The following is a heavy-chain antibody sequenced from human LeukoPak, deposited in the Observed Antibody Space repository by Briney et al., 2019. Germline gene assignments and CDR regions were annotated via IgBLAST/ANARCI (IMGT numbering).Heavy chain of an antibody. D-gene: IGHD5-12*01. V-gene: IGHV3-30-3*01. CDR1: GFTLSSYA. Sequence: GGSLRLSCAASGFTLSSYAMHWVRQAPGKGLEWVAVISYDGSNKYYADSVKGRFTISRDNSKNTLYLQMNSLRAEDTAVYYCATLARYAFDIWGQGTMVTVSS. CDR2: ISYDGSNK. J-gene: IGHJ3*02. CDR3: ATLARYAFDI.